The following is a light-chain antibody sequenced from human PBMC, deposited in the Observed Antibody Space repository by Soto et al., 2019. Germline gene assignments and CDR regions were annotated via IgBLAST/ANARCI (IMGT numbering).Light chain of an antibody. J-gene: IGKJ5*01. CDR1: QSVSSN. Sequence: EVALTHAPSTLSVSPGERATLSLRASQSVSSNLAWYQQKPGQAPRLLMYGASTRATGIPDRFSGSGSGTDFTLTITTLEPEDFAVYYCQHYDSSPRTFGQGTRLEIK. V-gene: IGKV3-20*01. CDR2: GAS. CDR3: QHYDSSPRT.